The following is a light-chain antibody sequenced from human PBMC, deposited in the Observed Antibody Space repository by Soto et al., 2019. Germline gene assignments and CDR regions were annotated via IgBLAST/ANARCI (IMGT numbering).Light chain of an antibody. V-gene: IGLV2-14*01. Sequence: QSVLTQPASVSGSPGQSITISCTGAHSDIGDWNYVSWYQQSPGKAPKLIIYEVNYRPSGVSYRFSGSKSGNTASLTISGLQAEDEADYYCSSFSSDTTLFVFGAGTKVTVL. J-gene: IGLJ1*01. CDR2: EVN. CDR1: HSDIGDWNY. CDR3: SSFSSDTTLFV.